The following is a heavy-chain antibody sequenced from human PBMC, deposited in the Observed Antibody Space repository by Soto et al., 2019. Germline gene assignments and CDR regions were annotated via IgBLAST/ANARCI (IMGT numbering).Heavy chain of an antibody. D-gene: IGHD3-22*01. J-gene: IGHJ4*02. V-gene: IGHV3-30*18. CDR3: AKDFSNYYDSSGQFDY. Sequence: GGSLRLSCAASGFTFSSYGMHWVRQAPGKGLEWVAVISYDGSNKYYADSVKGRFTIYRDNSKNTLYLQMNSLRAEDTAVYYCAKDFSNYYDSSGQFDYWGQGTLVTVS. CDR2: ISYDGSNK. CDR1: GFTFSSYG.